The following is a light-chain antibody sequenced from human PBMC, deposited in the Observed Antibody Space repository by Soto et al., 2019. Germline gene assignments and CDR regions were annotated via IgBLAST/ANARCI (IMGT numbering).Light chain of an antibody. CDR1: QVIGSRY. CDR3: EQFGSSIPHT. V-gene: IGKV3-20*01. Sequence: EIVMTQSPGTLSLSPGERATISCRASQVIGSRYLAWYHQKSGQAPRLLIYGASSRATGIPDRFSGSGSGRDFTLTSIRLEPEDFGVYYCEQFGSSIPHTFGQGTKLEIK. CDR2: GAS. J-gene: IGKJ2*01.